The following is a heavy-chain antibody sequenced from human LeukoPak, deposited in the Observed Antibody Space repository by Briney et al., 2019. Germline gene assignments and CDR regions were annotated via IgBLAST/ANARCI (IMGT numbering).Heavy chain of an antibody. Sequence: GASVKVSCKASGYTFTSYGISWVRQAPGQGLEWMGWISANHGNTYYAQKLQGRVTLTTDTSTSTAYMELRSLRSDDTAVYYCARDLYYYDSSGFHDVFDIWGQGTMVTVSS. CDR2: ISANHGNT. D-gene: IGHD3-22*01. CDR1: GYTFTSYG. J-gene: IGHJ3*02. CDR3: ARDLYYYDSSGFHDVFDI. V-gene: IGHV1-18*01.